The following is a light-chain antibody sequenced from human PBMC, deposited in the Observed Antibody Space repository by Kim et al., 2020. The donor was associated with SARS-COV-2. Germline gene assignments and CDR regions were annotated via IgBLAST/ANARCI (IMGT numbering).Light chain of an antibody. Sequence: GQSVTISCTGTSSNVGGYNYVSWYQQHPGKAPKLIIYDVSKGPSGVPNRFSGSKSGNTASLTISGLQPEDEADYYCCSYSGNYIWVFGGGTKVTVL. CDR1: SSNVGGYNY. J-gene: IGLJ3*02. CDR2: DVS. V-gene: IGLV2-11*03. CDR3: CSYSGNYIWV.